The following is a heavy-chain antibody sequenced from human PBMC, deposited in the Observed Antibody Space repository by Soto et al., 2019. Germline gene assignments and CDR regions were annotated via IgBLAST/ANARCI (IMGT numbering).Heavy chain of an antibody. V-gene: IGHV3-23*01. D-gene: IGHD3-22*01. CDR3: AKAPYYYDSSGYYRY. CDR2: ISGSGGST. J-gene: IGHJ4*02. Sequence: PGGSLRLSCAASGFTFSSYAMSWVRQAPGKGPEWVSAISGSGGSTYYADSVKGRFTISRDNSKNTLYLQMNSLRAEDTAVYYYAKAPYYYDSSGYYRYWGQGTLVTVSS. CDR1: GFTFSSYA.